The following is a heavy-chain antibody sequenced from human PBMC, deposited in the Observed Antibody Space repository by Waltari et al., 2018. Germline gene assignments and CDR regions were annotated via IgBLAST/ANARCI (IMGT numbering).Heavy chain of an antibody. J-gene: IGHJ3*02. CDR3: ARSGFGEPFDAFDI. CDR2: ISNSGSTI. CDR1: GFPFNGYE. D-gene: IGHD3-10*01. Sequence: EVQLVESGGGLVQPGGSLRLSWAASGFPFNGYEMNWVRRAPGKGLEWGAHISNSGSTIYYADSVKGRFTISRDDAKNSLYLQMSSLRAEDTAVYYCARSGFGEPFDAFDIWGQGTMVTVSS. V-gene: IGHV3-48*03.